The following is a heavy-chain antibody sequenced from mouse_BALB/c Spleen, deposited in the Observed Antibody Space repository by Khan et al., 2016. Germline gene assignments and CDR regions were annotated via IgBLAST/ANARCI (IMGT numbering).Heavy chain of an antibody. D-gene: IGHD2-14*01. CDR3: ARDAYRYDDGVAY. Sequence: EVQLQESGPGLVKPSQSLSLTCSVTGYSITSGYYWNWIRQFPGNKLEWMGYISYDGSNNYNQSLKNRISITRDTSKNQFFLKLNSVTTEDTATYYCARDAYRYDDGVAYWGQATLVPVSA. CDR2: ISYDGSN. J-gene: IGHJ3*01. V-gene: IGHV3-6*02. CDR1: GYSITSGYY.